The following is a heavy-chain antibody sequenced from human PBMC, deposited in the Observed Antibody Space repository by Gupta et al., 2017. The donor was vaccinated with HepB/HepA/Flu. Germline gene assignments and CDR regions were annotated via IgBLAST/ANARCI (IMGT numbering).Heavy chain of an antibody. CDR3: TRFFGSGMSRYYNHYMDV. J-gene: IGHJ6*03. CDR1: GFDFSGSA. CDR2: VRSRPNKYAT. V-gene: IGHV3-73*02. Sequence: EVQLVESGGGLVQPGGSLKLSCAASGFDFSGSAVHWVRKASGKGLEWVGRVRSRPNKYATAYGASVKGRFTISRDDSKNTAYLQMNSLKTDDTAVYYCTRFFGSGMSRYYNHYMDVWGKGTTVTVSS. D-gene: IGHD3-10*01.